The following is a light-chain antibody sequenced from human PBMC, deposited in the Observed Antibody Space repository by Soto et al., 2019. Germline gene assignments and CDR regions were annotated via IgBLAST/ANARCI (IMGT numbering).Light chain of an antibody. Sequence: EIVLTQSPATLSLSPGERATLSCGASESVTSSHLAWYQQKPGLAPRLLIYDASIRATGIPDRFSGSGSETDFPLTISRLEPEDCAVYYCQQYSTSPRTFGQGTKVEIK. CDR3: QQYSTSPRT. J-gene: IGKJ1*01. V-gene: IGKV3D-20*01. CDR2: DAS. CDR1: ESVTSSH.